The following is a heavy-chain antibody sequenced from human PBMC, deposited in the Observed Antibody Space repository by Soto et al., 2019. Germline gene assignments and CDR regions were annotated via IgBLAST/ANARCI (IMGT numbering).Heavy chain of an antibody. CDR3: AREVTVDWFDP. Sequence: PSETLSLTCTVSGGSISSYYWSWIRQPPGKGLEWIGYIYYSGSTNYNPSLKSRVTISVDTSKNQFSLKLSSVTAADTAVYYCAREVTVDWFDPWGQGTLVTVS. D-gene: IGHD6-19*01. V-gene: IGHV4-59*01. J-gene: IGHJ5*02. CDR1: GGSISSYY. CDR2: IYYSGST.